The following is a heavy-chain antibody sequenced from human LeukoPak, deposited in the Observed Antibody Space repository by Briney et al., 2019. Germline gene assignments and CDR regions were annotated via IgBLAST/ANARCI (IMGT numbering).Heavy chain of an antibody. CDR3: ARDSTSFLHDY. V-gene: IGHV3-30-3*01. CDR1: GFTFSSYA. D-gene: IGHD2-2*01. J-gene: IGHJ4*02. CDR2: ISYDGSNK. Sequence: PGGSLRLSCAASGFTFSSYAMHWVRQAPGKGLEWVAVISYDGSNKYYADSVKGRFTISRDNSKNTLYLQMNSLRAEDTAVYYCARDSTSFLHDYWGQGTLVTVSS.